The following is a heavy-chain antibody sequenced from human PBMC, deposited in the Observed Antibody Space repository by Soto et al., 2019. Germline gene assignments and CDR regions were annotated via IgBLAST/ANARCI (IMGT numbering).Heavy chain of an antibody. Sequence: ASVKVSCKVSGNTLSGLPMHWVRQAPGKGLEWMGSLDYEEGERNFAHRSQGRVTVTEDTSTDTAYMDLSSLKSEDTAVYYCAAGVTTFDYWGQGTLVTVSS. V-gene: IGHV1-24*01. D-gene: IGHD4-17*01. CDR1: GNTLSGLP. J-gene: IGHJ4*02. CDR3: AAGVTTFDY. CDR2: LDYEEGER.